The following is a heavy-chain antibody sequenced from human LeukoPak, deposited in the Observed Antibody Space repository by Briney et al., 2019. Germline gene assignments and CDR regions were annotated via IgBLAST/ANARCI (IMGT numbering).Heavy chain of an antibody. CDR1: GGSIRTNY. Sequence: TSETLSLTCTVSGGSIRTNYWSWIRQAPGEGLEWIGYAHSRGHTRSNPSLESRVTISVDMSNNHLSLRLTSVTAADTAVYYCARDSYDYDSHFEDVFDSWGQGTMVTVSS. D-gene: IGHD5-18*01. CDR3: ARDSYDYDSHFEDVFDS. J-gene: IGHJ3*01. CDR2: AHSRGHT. V-gene: IGHV4-59*01.